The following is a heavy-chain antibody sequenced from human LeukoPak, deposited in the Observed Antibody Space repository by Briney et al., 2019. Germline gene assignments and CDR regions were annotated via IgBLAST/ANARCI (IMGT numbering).Heavy chain of an antibody. V-gene: IGHV4-34*01. CDR3: ARDRGYSYGYPRGEGFDY. Sequence: PSETLSLTCAVHGGSFSGYYWTLIRQPPGKGLEWIGEINHSGSTNCNPSLKSRVTISVDTSKNQFSLKLSSVTAADTAVYYCARDRGYSYGYPRGEGFDYWGQGTLVTVSS. CDR2: INHSGST. D-gene: IGHD5-18*01. CDR1: GGSFSGYY. J-gene: IGHJ4*02.